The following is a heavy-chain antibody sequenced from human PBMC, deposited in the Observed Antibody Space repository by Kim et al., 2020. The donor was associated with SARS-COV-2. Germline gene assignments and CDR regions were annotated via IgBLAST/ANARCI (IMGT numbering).Heavy chain of an antibody. V-gene: IGHV1-2*02. D-gene: IGHD3-22*01. CDR2: INPNSGGT. CDR3: ARDPWYYDSSGYSYYYYGMDV. CDR1: GYTFTGYY. J-gene: IGHJ6*02. Sequence: ASVKVSCKASGYTFTGYYMHWVRQAPGQGLEWMGWINPNSGGTNYAQKFQGRVTMTRDTSISTAYMELSRLRSDDTAVYYCARDPWYYDSSGYSYYYYGMDVWGQGTTVTVSS.